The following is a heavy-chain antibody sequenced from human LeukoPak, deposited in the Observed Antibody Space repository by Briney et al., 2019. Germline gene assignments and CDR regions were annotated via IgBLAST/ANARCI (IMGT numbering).Heavy chain of an antibody. Sequence: SETLSLTCAVYGESFNDYYWSWIRQPPGKGLEWIGEINHRGRTNYNPSLKSRVTISVDTSKNQFSLRLSSVTAADTAMYYCARVDYGDYSKDFDYWGQGILVTVSS. J-gene: IGHJ4*02. CDR3: ARVDYGDYSKDFDY. CDR1: GESFNDYY. D-gene: IGHD4-17*01. V-gene: IGHV4-34*01. CDR2: INHRGRT.